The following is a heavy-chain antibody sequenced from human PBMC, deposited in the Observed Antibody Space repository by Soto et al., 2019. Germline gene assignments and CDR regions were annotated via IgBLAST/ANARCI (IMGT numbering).Heavy chain of an antibody. CDR1: GGSVGSGAYY. V-gene: IGHV4-61*08. Sequence: SETLSLTCIVSGGSVGSGAYYWSWIRQPPGSALEWIGYIQYSGDTNYNSSLKSRVTISVDTSKNQFSLKLSSVTAADTAVYYCARLGPQYDSSGYIPHDAFDIWGQGTMVTVSS. D-gene: IGHD3-22*01. J-gene: IGHJ3*02. CDR3: ARLGPQYDSSGYIPHDAFDI. CDR2: IQYSGDT.